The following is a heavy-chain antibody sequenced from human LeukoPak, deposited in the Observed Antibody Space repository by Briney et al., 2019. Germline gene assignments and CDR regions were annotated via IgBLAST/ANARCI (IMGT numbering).Heavy chain of an antibody. D-gene: IGHD3-10*01. J-gene: IGHJ5*02. CDR3: ARTPVMVRLRGGWFDP. CDR1: GGSFRGYY. Sequence: KPSETLSLTCAGYGGSFRGYYWSWLRQPPGKGLEWMGEINHSGSTNYNPSLKSRVTISVDTSKNQCSLKLSSVTAADTAVYYCARTPVMVRLRGGWFDPWGQGTLVTASS. CDR2: INHSGST. V-gene: IGHV4-34*01.